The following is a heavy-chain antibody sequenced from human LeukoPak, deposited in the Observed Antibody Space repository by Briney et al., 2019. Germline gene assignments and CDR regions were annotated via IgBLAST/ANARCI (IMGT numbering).Heavy chain of an antibody. J-gene: IGHJ4*02. CDR3: AKDVEHFRSGGVVGYYFDY. CDR2: IGYDGSNK. Sequence: GGSLRLSCAASGFTFSSYGMHWVRQAPGKGLGWVAVIGYDGSNKYYDSVKGRFTISRDNSKNTLYLQMNSLRADDTAVYYCAKDVEHFRSGGVVGYYFDYWGQGTLVTVSP. V-gene: IGHV3-33*06. CDR1: GFTFSSYG. D-gene: IGHD3-16*01.